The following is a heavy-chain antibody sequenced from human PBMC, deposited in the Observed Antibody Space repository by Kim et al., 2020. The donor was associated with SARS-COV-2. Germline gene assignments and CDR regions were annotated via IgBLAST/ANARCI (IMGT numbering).Heavy chain of an antibody. CDR1: GYTFTSYA. CDR3: ARDCGGDCYSGFDP. Sequence: ASVKVSCKASGYTFTSYAMHWVRQAPGQRLEWMGWINAGNGNTKYSQKFQGRVTITRDTSASTAYMELSSLRSEDTAVYYCARDCGGDCYSGFDPWGQGTLVTV. V-gene: IGHV1-3*01. D-gene: IGHD2-21*02. J-gene: IGHJ5*02. CDR2: INAGNGNT.